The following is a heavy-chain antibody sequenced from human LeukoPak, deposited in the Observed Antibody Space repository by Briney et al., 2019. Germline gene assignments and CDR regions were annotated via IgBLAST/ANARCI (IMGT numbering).Heavy chain of an antibody. D-gene: IGHD6-6*01. CDR2: ISAYNGNT. J-gene: IGHJ5*02. CDR3: ASVKVSSIAALDWFDP. Sequence: ASVKVSCKASGYTFTSYGISWVRQAPGQGLEWMGWISAYNGNTNYAQKLQGRGTMTTDTSTSTAYMELRSLRSDDTAVYYCASVKVSSIAALDWFDPWGQGTLVTVSS. CDR1: GYTFTSYG. V-gene: IGHV1-18*01.